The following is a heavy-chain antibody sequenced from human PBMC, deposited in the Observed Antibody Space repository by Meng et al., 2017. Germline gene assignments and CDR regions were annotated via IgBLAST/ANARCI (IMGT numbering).Heavy chain of an antibody. CDR1: GDSISSNSAA. J-gene: IGHJ4*02. CDR2: AYYRSKWYH. V-gene: IGHV6-1*01. D-gene: IGHD1-26*01. Sequence: HVPPPVPGLVKPPQPLSLICATSGDSISSNSAAWNWIRQSPSRGLEWLGRAYYRSKWYHDYAESVKSRISIDPDTSKNQFSLQLRSVTPEDSVVYYCARGSYSFDSWGQRTLVTVSS. CDR3: ARGSYSFDS.